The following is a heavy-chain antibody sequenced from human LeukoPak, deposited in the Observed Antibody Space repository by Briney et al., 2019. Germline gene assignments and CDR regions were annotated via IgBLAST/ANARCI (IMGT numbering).Heavy chain of an antibody. J-gene: IGHJ4*02. V-gene: IGHV3-66*02. Sequence: GSLRLSCAASGFTVSSNYMSWVRQAPGKGLEWVSVIYSGGSTYYADSVKGRFTISRDNSKNTLYLQMNSLRAEDTAVYYCARCINDFWSGYLNRGQGTLVTVSS. CDR2: IYSGGST. CDR3: ARCINDFWSGYLN. CDR1: GFTVSSNY. D-gene: IGHD3-3*01.